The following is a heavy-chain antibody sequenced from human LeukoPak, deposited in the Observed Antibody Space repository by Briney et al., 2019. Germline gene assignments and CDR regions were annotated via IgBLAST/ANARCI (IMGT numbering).Heavy chain of an antibody. J-gene: IGHJ3*02. CDR1: GGSISSGDYY. CDR2: IYHSGST. V-gene: IGHV4-30-4*02. Sequence: SETLSLTCTVSGGSISSGDYYWSWIRQPPGKGLEWIGYIYHSGSTYYNSSLKSRVTISVDRSKNQFSLKLSSVTAADTAVYYCARGYYSNAFDIWGQGTMVTVS. CDR3: ARGYYSNAFDI. D-gene: IGHD3-10*01.